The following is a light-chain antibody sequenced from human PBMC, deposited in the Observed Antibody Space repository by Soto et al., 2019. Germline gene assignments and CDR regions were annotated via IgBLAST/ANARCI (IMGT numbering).Light chain of an antibody. CDR2: EVT. CDR3: SSYAASNNFYFV. V-gene: IGLV2-8*01. Sequence: QSVLTQPPSASGSPGQSVTISCTGTSSDVGGYNYVCWYQQYPGRAPKLMIYEVTKRPSGVPDRFSGSKSGNTASLTVSGLQAEDEADYYCSSYAASNNFYFVFGGGTQLTVL. CDR1: SSDVGGYNY. J-gene: IGLJ3*02.